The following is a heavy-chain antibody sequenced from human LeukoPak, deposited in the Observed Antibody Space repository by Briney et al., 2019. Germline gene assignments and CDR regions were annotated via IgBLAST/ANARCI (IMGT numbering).Heavy chain of an antibody. CDR2: IYYSGST. J-gene: IGHJ4*02. CDR1: GGSISGYY. D-gene: IGHD3-10*01. CDR3: ARLISGVGYFDY. V-gene: IGHV4-59*08. Sequence: PSETLSLTCTVSGGSISGYYWSWIRQPPRKGLEWIGYIYYSGSTNYNPSLKSRVTISVDTSKNQFSLKLSSVTAADTAVYYCARLISGVGYFDYWSQGTLVTVSS.